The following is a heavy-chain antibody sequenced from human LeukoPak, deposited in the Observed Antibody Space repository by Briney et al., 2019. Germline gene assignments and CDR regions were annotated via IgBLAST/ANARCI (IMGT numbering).Heavy chain of an antibody. CDR2: IYYSGST. CDR3: ARQNNDTVSLYYYYYMDV. CDR1: GGSISSSSYY. D-gene: IGHD4-11*01. J-gene: IGHJ6*03. V-gene: IGHV4-39*01. Sequence: SETLSPTCAVYGGSISSSSYYWGWIRQPPGKGLEWIGSIYYSGSTYYNPSLKSRVTISVDTSKYQFSLKLSSVTAADTAVYYCARQNNDTVSLYYYYYMDVWGKGTTVTISS.